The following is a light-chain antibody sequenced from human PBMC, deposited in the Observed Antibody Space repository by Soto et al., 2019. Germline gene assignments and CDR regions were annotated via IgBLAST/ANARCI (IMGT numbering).Light chain of an antibody. CDR2: WAS. Sequence: DIVMTQSPDSLAVSLGERATINGKSSQSVLYSSNNKNYLAWYQQKPGQHPKLLIYWASTRESGVPDRFSGSGSGTDFTLPISRLQAEDVAVYYWQQYYRPWTFGQGTKVDIK. J-gene: IGKJ1*01. CDR3: QQYYRPWT. CDR1: QSVLYSSNNKNY. V-gene: IGKV4-1*01.